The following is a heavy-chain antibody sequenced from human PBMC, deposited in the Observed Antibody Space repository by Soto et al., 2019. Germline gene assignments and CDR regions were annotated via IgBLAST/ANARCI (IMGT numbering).Heavy chain of an antibody. J-gene: IGHJ4*02. CDR3: ARGGVDYYDSSGYYFSPYYFDY. V-gene: IGHV4-30-2*01. Sequence: SETLSLTCSVSGGSISSGGYYWSWIRQHPGKGLEWIGYIYHSGSTYYYPSLKSRVTISVDRSKNQFSLKLSSVTAADTAVYYCARGGVDYYDSSGYYFSPYYFDYWGQGTLVTVSS. D-gene: IGHD3-22*01. CDR1: GGSISSGGYY. CDR2: IYHSGST.